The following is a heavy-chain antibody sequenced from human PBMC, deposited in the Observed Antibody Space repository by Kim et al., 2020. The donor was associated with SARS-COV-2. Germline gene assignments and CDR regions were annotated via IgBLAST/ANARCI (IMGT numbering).Heavy chain of an antibody. V-gene: IGHV5-51*01. D-gene: IGHD3-10*01. Sequence: GESLKISCKGSGYSFTSYWIGWVRQMPGKGLEWMGIIYPGDSDTRYSPSFQGQVTISADKAISTAYLQWSSLKASDTAMYYCARQSTSGAHAYGLDVWGQGTTVTVSS. CDR2: IYPGDSDT. CDR1: GYSFTSYW. CDR3: ARQSTSGAHAYGLDV. J-gene: IGHJ6*02.